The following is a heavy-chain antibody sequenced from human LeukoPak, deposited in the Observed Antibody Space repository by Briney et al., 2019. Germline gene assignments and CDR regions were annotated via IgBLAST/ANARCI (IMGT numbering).Heavy chain of an antibody. CDR3: AKAIRNLGWYFDL. V-gene: IGHV3-23*01. D-gene: IGHD3-3*01. J-gene: IGHJ2*01. CDR2: VTGSGNTR. Sequence: GGSLRLSCAASGFTFSSYAMSWVRQAPGKGLEWVSGVTGSGNTRYYADSVEGRFTISRDNSKNTLYLQMDSLRAEDTAVYYCAKAIRNLGWYFDLWGRGTLVTVSS. CDR1: GFTFSSYA.